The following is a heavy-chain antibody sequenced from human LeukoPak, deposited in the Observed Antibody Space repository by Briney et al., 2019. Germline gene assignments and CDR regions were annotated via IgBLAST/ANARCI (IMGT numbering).Heavy chain of an antibody. CDR1: GGSISSYY. D-gene: IGHD4-23*01. Sequence: SETLSLTCTVSGGSISSYYWSWIRQPPGKGLEWIGYIYYSGSTNYNPSLKRRLTISVDTSKNQFSLKLSSVTAADTAVYYCARRVRWHNAFDIWGQGTMVTVSS. J-gene: IGHJ3*02. CDR3: ARRVRWHNAFDI. CDR2: IYYSGST. V-gene: IGHV4-59*01.